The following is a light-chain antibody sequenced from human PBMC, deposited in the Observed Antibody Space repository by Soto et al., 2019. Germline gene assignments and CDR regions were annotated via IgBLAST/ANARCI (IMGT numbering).Light chain of an antibody. J-gene: IGLJ3*02. Sequence: QSVLTQPASVSAAPGQRVSISCSGSDSNIGNNYISWYRQVPGTAPKVVIYDNNKRPSWIPHRVSATKSGTSSTLATTGLRTGDEACYYCGTWDSSLTAWVFGGGTKLTVL. CDR3: GTWDSSLTAWV. V-gene: IGLV1-51*01. CDR1: DSNIGNNY. CDR2: DNN.